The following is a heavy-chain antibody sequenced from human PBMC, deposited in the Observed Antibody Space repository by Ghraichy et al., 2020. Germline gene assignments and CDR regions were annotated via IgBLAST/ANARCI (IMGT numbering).Heavy chain of an antibody. CDR1: GFNFANYG. V-gene: IGHV3-23*05. J-gene: IGHJ4*02. CDR2: IKTDGSNK. CDR3: ATQLWDSNN. Sequence: GGSLRLSCATSGFNFANYGMSWVRQPPGKGPEWVSAIKTDGSNKHYADSVNGRFTISRDNSRNTVYLQMNSLRAEDTAIYYCATQLWDSNNWGQGTLVTVSS. D-gene: IGHD5-24*01.